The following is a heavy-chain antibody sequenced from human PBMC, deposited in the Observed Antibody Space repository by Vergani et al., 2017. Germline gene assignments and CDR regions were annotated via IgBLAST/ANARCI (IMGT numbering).Heavy chain of an antibody. D-gene: IGHD3-22*01. J-gene: IGHJ6*02. CDR3: ARDKVVITLLGYGMDV. V-gene: IGHV3-23*01. Sequence: EVQLLESGGDLVQPGGSLRLSCAASGFTFIMHAMSWVRQAPGKGLEWVSTLSASDRRTHYADSVKGRFTISRDISKNSLYLQMNSLRAEDTAVYYCARDKVVITLLGYGMDVWGQGTTVTVSS. CDR1: GFTFIMHA. CDR2: LSASDRRT.